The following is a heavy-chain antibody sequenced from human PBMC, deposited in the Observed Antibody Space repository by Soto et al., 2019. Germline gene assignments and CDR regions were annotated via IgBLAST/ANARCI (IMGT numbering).Heavy chain of an antibody. CDR1: GFTFSGSA. J-gene: IGHJ4*02. V-gene: IGHV3-73*01. CDR2: IRSKANSYAT. Sequence: GGSLRLSCAASGFTFSGSAMHWVRQAFGKGLEWVGRIRSKANSYATAYAASVKGRFTISRDDSKNTAYLQMNSLKTEDTAVYYCTISLNYYYSSGYSKFDYRGQGTLDTVSS. CDR3: TISLNYYYSSGYSKFDY. D-gene: IGHD3-22*01.